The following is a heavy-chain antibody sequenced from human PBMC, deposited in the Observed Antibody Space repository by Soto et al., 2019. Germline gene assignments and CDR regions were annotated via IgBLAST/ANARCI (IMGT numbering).Heavy chain of an antibody. D-gene: IGHD6-13*01. J-gene: IGHJ6*02. CDR2: IIPIFGTA. CDR3: ARAVAAAGTAPVRYYYYGMDV. Sequence: SVKVSCKASGYTFTSYAISWVRQAPGQGLEWMGGIIPIFGTADYAQKFQGRVTITADKSTSTAYMELSSLRSEDTAVYYCARAVAAAGTAPVRYYYYGMDVWGQGTTVTVSS. CDR1: GYTFTSYA. V-gene: IGHV1-69*06.